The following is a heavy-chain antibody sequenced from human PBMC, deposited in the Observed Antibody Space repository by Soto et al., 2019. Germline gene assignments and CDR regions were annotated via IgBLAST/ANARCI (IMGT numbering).Heavy chain of an antibody. J-gene: IGHJ4*02. CDR1: GGSISSSNW. V-gene: IGHV4-4*02. CDR3: ARGEAVAGHQFDY. CDR2: IYHSGST. Sequence: QVQLQESGPGLVKPSGTLSLTCAVSGGSISSSNWWTWVRQPPGKGLEWIGEIYHSGSTTYNPSLNSRVTISVDKSKNQFSLKLSSVTAADTAVYYCARGEAVAGHQFDYWGKGTLVTVS. D-gene: IGHD6-19*01.